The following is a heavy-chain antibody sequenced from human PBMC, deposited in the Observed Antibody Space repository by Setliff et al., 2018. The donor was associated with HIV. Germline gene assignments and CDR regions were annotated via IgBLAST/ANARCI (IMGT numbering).Heavy chain of an antibody. CDR2: TYYDGSA. CDR1: GDDINRDF. Sequence: SETLSLTCSVSGDDINRDFWTWMRQPPGKGLEWIGTTYYDGSAIYNPSLNSRVTMSVDTSKNQFSLTLRSLTAADTAVYYCGRWGHGYNSYDHWGQGTLVTVSS. V-gene: IGHV4-59*01. D-gene: IGHD5-12*01. J-gene: IGHJ4*02. CDR3: GRWGHGYNSYDH.